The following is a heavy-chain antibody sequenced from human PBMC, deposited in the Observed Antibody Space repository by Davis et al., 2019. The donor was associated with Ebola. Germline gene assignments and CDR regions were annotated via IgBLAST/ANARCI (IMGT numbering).Heavy chain of an antibody. V-gene: IGHV4-39*01. CDR1: GGSISSSSYY. CDR3: ASPDY. J-gene: IGHJ4*02. Sequence: MPGGSLRLSCTVSGGSISSSSYYWGWIRQPPGKGLEWIGSIYYSGSTYYNPSLKSRVTISVDTSKNQFSLKLSSVTAADTAVYYCASPDYWGQGTLVTVSS. CDR2: IYYSGST.